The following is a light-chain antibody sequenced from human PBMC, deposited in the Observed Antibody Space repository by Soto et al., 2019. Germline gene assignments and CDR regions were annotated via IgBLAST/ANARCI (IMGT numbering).Light chain of an antibody. V-gene: IGLV2-14*01. Sequence: QSVLTQPASVSGSPGQSITISCTGTSSDVGGYNYVSWYQQHPGKAPKLMIYEVSNRPSGVSNRFSGSKSGNTASLTISGLQAEDEADYYCSSYTSSHRVFGTGTKGTVL. CDR2: EVS. CDR3: SSYTSSHRV. J-gene: IGLJ1*01. CDR1: SSDVGGYNY.